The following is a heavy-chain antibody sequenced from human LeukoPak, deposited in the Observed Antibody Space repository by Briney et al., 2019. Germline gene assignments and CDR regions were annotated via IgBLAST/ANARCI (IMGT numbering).Heavy chain of an antibody. CDR2: IYSSGST. CDR3: ARGPDRRDGYKSLDY. V-gene: IGHV4-4*07. D-gene: IGHD5-24*01. J-gene: IGHJ4*02. Sequence: SETLSLTCTVPGGSMRNYHWSWIRQPAGKGLEWIGRIYSSGSTNYDPPLKSRLTMSVDTSKNQFSLKLSSVTAADTAVYYCARGPDRRDGYKSLDYWGQGILVTVSS. CDR1: GGSMRNYH.